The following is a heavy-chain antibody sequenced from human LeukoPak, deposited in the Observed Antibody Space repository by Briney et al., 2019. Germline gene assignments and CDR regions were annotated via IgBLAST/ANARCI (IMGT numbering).Heavy chain of an antibody. CDR1: GFTFSSYW. J-gene: IGHJ4*02. D-gene: IGHD3-22*01. CDR2: IKSDGST. Sequence: GGSLRLSCAASGFTFSSYWMHWVRQTPGKGLVWVSRIKSDGSTIYADSVKGRFTISRDNAKNSLYLQMNSLRAEDTAVYYCARDRDFYDSSGYLTHWGQGTLVTVSS. CDR3: ARDRDFYDSSGYLTH. V-gene: IGHV3-74*01.